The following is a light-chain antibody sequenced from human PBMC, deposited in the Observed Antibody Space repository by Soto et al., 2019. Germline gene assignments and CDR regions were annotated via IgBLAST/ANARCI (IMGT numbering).Light chain of an antibody. CDR3: QQYNSYSIT. Sequence: DIQMTQSPSTLSASVGDRVTITCRASQSISGWLAWYQQKPGKAPKLLIYDASSLESGVPSRVSGSGSGTEVTLTISSLQTDDFATYYCQQYNSYSITFGQGTRLEIK. J-gene: IGKJ5*01. V-gene: IGKV1-5*01. CDR1: QSISGW. CDR2: DAS.